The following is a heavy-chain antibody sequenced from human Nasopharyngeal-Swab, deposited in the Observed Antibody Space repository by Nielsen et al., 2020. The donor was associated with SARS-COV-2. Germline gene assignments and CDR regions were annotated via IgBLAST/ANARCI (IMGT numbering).Heavy chain of an antibody. CDR3: ARREVGCSSTSCYDY. V-gene: IGHV3-53*01. D-gene: IGHD2-2*01. CDR2: IYSGGST. CDR1: GFTVSSNY. J-gene: IGHJ4*02. Sequence: GGSLRPPCAASGFTVSSNYTSWVRQAPGKGLEWVSVIYSGGSTYYADSVKGRFTISRDNSKNTLYLQMNSLRAEDTAVYYCARREVGCSSTSCYDYWGQGTLVTVSS.